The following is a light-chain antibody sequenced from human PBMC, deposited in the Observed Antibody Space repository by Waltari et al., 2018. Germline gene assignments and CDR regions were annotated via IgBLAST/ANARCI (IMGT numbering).Light chain of an antibody. CDR3: AAWDDSRSVV. CDR1: SPNIGNNH. V-gene: IGLV1-47*01. Sequence: QSLLTQSPSASGTPGQRVSISCSGSSPNIGNNHVYWFQHFPGTAPRLLIYDSDLRPSGVPERFSASKSGTSASLAISGLRSEDEADYYCAAWDDSRSVVFGGGTRLTVL. CDR2: DSD. J-gene: IGLJ2*01.